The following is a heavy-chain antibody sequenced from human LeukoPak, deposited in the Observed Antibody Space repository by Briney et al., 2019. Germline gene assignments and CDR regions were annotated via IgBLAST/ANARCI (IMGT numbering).Heavy chain of an antibody. Sequence: SETLSLTCTVSGGSISSGDYYWSWIRQPPGKGLEWIGYIYYSGSTYYNPSLKSRITISVDTSKTQFSLKLSSVIAADTAVYFCAREFLRVNAFDICGQGTMVTVSS. J-gene: IGHJ3*02. CDR1: GGSISSGDYY. CDR3: AREFLRVNAFDI. CDR2: IYYSGST. D-gene: IGHD4-17*01. V-gene: IGHV4-30-4*08.